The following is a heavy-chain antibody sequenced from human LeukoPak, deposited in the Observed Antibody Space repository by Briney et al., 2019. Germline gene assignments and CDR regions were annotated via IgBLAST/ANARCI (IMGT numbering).Heavy chain of an antibody. J-gene: IGHJ5*02. Sequence: SETLSLTCTVSGGSISTSGYYWGWIRQPPGKGLEWIGSIFYSGSTFYNPSLKSRVTISVDTSKNQSSLKLSSVTAADTAVYYCAGRRYGNQFDPWGQGTLVTVSS. CDR3: AGRRYGNQFDP. CDR2: IFYSGST. CDR1: GGSISTSGYY. V-gene: IGHV4-39*01. D-gene: IGHD4-17*01.